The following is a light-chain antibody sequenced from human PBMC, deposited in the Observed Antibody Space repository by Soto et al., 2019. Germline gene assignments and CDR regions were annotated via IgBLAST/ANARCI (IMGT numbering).Light chain of an antibody. CDR1: HSLLHITGEPF. CDR3: MQSTQLPPT. Sequence: DVVVTQTPLSLSVALGRPAAISWKSSHSLLHITGEPFLVWYLQKPGQSPQLLIYEVSTRVSGVPDRFSGSGSGTDFTLEISRVQTDDVGIYYCMQSTQLPPTCGQGTRREIK. V-gene: IGKV2D-29*02. CDR2: EVS. J-gene: IGKJ5*01.